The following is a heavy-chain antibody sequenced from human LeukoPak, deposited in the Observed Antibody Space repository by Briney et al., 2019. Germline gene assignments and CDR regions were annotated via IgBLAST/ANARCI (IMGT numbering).Heavy chain of an antibody. D-gene: IGHD3-3*01. J-gene: IGHJ4*02. Sequence: ASVKVSCKASGYTFTSYGISWVRQAPGQGLEWMGRINPNSGGTNYAQKFQGRVTMTRDTSISTAYMELSRLRSDDTAVYYCARGVTIFGVADTIDYWGQGTLVTVSS. CDR3: ARGVTIFGVADTIDY. CDR2: INPNSGGT. CDR1: GYTFTSYG. V-gene: IGHV1-2*06.